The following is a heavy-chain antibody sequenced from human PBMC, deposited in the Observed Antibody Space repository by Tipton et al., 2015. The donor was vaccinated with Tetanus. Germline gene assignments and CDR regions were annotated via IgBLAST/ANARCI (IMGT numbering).Heavy chain of an antibody. D-gene: IGHD4-17*01. J-gene: IGHJ4*02. CDR3: AREWTSTVTSKYDY. Sequence: WVRQPPGKGLEWVAVISYDGSKNNYADSVKGRFTISRDNSKNMLYLQMNSLTTEDTAVYYCAREWTSTVTSKYDYWGQGTLVTVSS. V-gene: IGHV3-30*04. CDR2: ISYDGSKN.